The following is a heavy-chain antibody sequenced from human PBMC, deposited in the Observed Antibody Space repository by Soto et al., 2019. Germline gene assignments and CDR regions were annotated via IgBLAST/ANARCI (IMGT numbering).Heavy chain of an antibody. D-gene: IGHD2-2*01. Sequence: EVQLLESGGGLVQPGGSLRLSCAASGFTFSFYAMSWVRQAPGKGLEWVSAISGSGGSTYYADSVKGRFTISRDNSKNTLYLQMNSLRAEDTAVYYCAKSRRAASSIYDYYYGMDVWGQGTTVTVSS. CDR3: AKSRRAASSIYDYYYGMDV. CDR1: GFTFSFYA. V-gene: IGHV3-23*01. J-gene: IGHJ6*02. CDR2: ISGSGGST.